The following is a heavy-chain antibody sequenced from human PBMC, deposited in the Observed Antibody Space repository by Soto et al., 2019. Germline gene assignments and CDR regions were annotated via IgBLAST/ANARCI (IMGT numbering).Heavy chain of an antibody. Sequence: EVQLLDSGGGLIQPGGSLRLSCAASGFTFRNYAMNWVRQAPGKGLEWVSGISVSGGSTYYADSVNGRFTVSRDNSKSTVFLQMNSLRAEDTAVYFCAKGMYYYDSSGYRLFDYWGQGTLVTVSS. V-gene: IGHV3-23*01. J-gene: IGHJ4*02. CDR1: GFTFRNYA. CDR2: ISVSGGST. D-gene: IGHD3-22*01. CDR3: AKGMYYYDSSGYRLFDY.